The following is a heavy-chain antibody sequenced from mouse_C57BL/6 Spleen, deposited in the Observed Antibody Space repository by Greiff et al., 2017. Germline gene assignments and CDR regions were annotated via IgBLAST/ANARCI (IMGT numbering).Heavy chain of an antibody. CDR1: GYTFTDYN. V-gene: IGHV1-18*01. CDR3: ARKKDLLWSYFDY. Sequence: EVQLVESGPELVKPGASVKIPCKASGYTFTDYNMDWVKQSHGKSLEWIGDINPNNGGTIYNQKFKGKATLTVDKSSSTAYMELRSLTSEDTAVYDCARKKDLLWSYFDYWGQGTTLTVSS. J-gene: IGHJ2*01. D-gene: IGHD2-1*01. CDR2: INPNNGGT.